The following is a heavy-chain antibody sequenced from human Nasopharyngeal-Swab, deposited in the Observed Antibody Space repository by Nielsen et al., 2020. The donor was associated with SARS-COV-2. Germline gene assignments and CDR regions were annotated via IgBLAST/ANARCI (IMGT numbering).Heavy chain of an antibody. V-gene: IGHV4-4*07. Sequence: SETLSLTCTVSGGSISSYYWTWIRQPAGKGLEWIGRIYTSGSTNHNPSLKSRVSMSVDTSKNQFSLKLSSVTAADMAVYYCARGSLAAIPRSSWYFDYWGQGTLVTVSS. CDR2: IYTSGST. J-gene: IGHJ4*02. CDR1: GGSISSYY. D-gene: IGHD6-13*01. CDR3: ARGSLAAIPRSSWYFDY.